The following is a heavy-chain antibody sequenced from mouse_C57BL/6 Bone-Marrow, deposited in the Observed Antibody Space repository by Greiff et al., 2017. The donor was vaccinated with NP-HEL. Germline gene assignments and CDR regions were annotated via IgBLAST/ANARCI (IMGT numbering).Heavy chain of an antibody. CDR1: GYTFTDYY. V-gene: IGHV1-76*01. J-gene: IGHJ2*01. Sequence: VQLQQSGAELVRPGASVKLSCKASGYTFTDYYINWVKQRPGQGLEWIARIYPGSGSTYYNEKFKGKATLTAEKSSSTAYMQLSSLTSEDSAVYFCAREEDGYFFDYWGQGTTLTVSS. CDR3: AREEDGYFFDY. D-gene: IGHD2-3*01. CDR2: IYPGSGST.